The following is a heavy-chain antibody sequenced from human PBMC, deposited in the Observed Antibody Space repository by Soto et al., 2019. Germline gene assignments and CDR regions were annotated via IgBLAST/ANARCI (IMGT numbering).Heavy chain of an antibody. CDR3: ARDRGGMTPYYYYGMDV. D-gene: IGHD3-10*01. J-gene: IGHJ6*02. Sequence: QVQLVESGGGVVQPGRSLRLSCAASGFTFSSYAMHWVRQAPGKGLEWVAIISFDGSNKYYADSVKGRFTISRDNSKNTLDLQRNSLTAEDTAVYYCARDRGGMTPYYYYGMDVWGQGTTVTVSS. V-gene: IGHV3-30-3*01. CDR1: GFTFSSYA. CDR2: ISFDGSNK.